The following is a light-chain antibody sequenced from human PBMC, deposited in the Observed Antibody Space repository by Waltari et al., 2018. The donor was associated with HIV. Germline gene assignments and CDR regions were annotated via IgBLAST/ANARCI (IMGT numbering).Light chain of an antibody. CDR2: DDY. CDR1: QGISTY. CDR3: QQRSHWPPIT. V-gene: IGKV3-11*01. Sequence: EIELTQSPATLALSPGERATHSCRASQGISTYLAWSQQRPGQTPRPLIYDDYNRDTVIPGRFSGSGSGTDFTLTISILVPEDFASYYSQQRSHWPPITFGQGTRLEIK. J-gene: IGKJ5*01.